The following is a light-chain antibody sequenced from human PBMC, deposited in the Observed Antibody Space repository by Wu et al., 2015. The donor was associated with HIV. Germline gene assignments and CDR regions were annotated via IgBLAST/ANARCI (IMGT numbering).Light chain of an antibody. CDR2: SAS. CDR1: QDIGPY. Sequence: AIRMTQSAPSLSAFTGDRVTITCRASQDIGPYVAWYQQRVGEAPKLLIYSASTLADGVPSRFSGSGSGTEFVLTIDCLQFEDYGLYFCQQYHDSSVTFGGGTRVEI. J-gene: IGKJ4*02. CDR3: QQYHDSSVT. V-gene: IGKV1-8*01.